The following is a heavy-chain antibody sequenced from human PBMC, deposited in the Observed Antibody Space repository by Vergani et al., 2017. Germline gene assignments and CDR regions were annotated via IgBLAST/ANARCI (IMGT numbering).Heavy chain of an antibody. CDR2: IHTGGST. V-gene: IGHV4-61*02. Sequence: QVKLQESGPGLLKPSQTLSLTCTVSGESIRSGSHYWSWIRQPAGKGPEWIGHIHTGGSTDLNPSFKSRVSISVDTSKSQFSLKLNSVTVADTAVYYCASGKYYSDSTSHFRGRYFDVWGRGTLVTVPS. J-gene: IGHJ2*01. CDR1: GESIRSGSHY. D-gene: IGHD3-16*01. CDR3: ASGKYYSDSTSHFRGRYFDV.